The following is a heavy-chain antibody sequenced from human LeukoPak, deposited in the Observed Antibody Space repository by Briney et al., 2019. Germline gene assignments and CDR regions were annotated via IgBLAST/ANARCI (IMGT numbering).Heavy chain of an antibody. CDR1: GFTFGDYP. V-gene: IGHV3-7*01. J-gene: IGHJ4*02. CDR2: INPDGSTE. CDR3: AKLIREVTTYDY. Sequence: GRSLRLSCTASGFTFGDYPMSWVRQAPGKGLEWVASINPDGSTEHYVDSVKGRFTVSRDSAKNSLFLQMNTLRVEDTAVYYCAKLIREVTTYDYWGPGALVTVSS. D-gene: IGHD2-21*02.